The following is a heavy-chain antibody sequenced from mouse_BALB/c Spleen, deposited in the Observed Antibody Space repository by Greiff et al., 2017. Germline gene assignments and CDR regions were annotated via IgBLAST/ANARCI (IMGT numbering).Heavy chain of an antibody. J-gene: IGHJ4*01. CDR1: GFTFSSYA. CDR2: ISSGGSYT. Sequence: EVDVVESGGGLVKPGGSLKLSCAASGFTFSSYAMSWVRQSPEKRLEWVAEISSGGSYTYYPDTVTGRFTISRDNAKNTLYLEMSSLRSEDTAMYYCARDFYYGSSYAMDYWGQGTSVTVSA. D-gene: IGHD1-1*01. CDR3: ARDFYYGSSYAMDY. V-gene: IGHV5-9-4*01.